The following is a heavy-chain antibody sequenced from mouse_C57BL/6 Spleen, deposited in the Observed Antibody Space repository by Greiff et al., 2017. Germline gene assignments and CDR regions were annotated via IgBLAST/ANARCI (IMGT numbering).Heavy chain of an antibody. J-gene: IGHJ4*01. CDR2: IDPETGGT. V-gene: IGHV1-15*01. CDR3: TRKDYGSRDYAMDY. D-gene: IGHD1-1*01. CDR1: GYTFTDYE. Sequence: QVQLQQSGAELVRPGASVTLSCKASGYTFTDYEMHWVKQTPVHGLEWIGAIDPETGGTAYNQKFKGKAILTADKSSSPAYMELRSLTSEDSAVYYCTRKDYGSRDYAMDYWGQGTSVTVSS.